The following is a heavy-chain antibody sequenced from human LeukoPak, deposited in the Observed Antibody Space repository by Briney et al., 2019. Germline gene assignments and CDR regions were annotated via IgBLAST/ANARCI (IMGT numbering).Heavy chain of an antibody. V-gene: IGHV3-30*04. CDR3: ARRWHYSLDY. CDR1: GFPFSDHA. D-gene: IGHD4-11*01. CDR2: ISYDGKDK. Sequence: GGSLRLSCAASGFPFSDHAMHWVRQAPGRGLEWVAVISYDGKDKFYADSVKGRFTISRDNSKNTLYLQMNSLRAEDTAVYYCARRWHYSLDYWGQGTLVTVSS. J-gene: IGHJ4*02.